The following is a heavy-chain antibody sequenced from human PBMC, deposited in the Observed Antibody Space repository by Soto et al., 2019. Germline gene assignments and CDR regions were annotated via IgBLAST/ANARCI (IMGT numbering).Heavy chain of an antibody. D-gene: IGHD2-15*01. V-gene: IGHV3-30-3*01. J-gene: IGHJ6*02. CDR1: GFTFSSYA. CDR3: ARDSYCSGGNCYRYYYGMDV. Sequence: QVQLVESGGGVVQPGRSLRLSCAASGFTFSSYAIHWVRQAPGKGLEWVAVLSYDGNNKYYADSVKGRFTISRDNSKNTLFLHMTSLRAEDTAVYYCARDSYCSGGNCYRYYYGMDVWGQGTTVTVSS. CDR2: LSYDGNNK.